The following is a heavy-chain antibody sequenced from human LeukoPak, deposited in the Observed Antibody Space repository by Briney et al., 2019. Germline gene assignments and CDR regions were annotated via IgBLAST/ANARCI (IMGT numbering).Heavy chain of an antibody. CDR2: IKEDGSET. Sequence: GGSLRLSCAASGFIFKKYWMNWVRQVPGKGLECLANIKEDGSETYYADSVKGRFTISRDNARNSLYLQMNSLRAEDTAVYYCAKDPGATVRWLQGSYWGQGTLVTVSS. D-gene: IGHD5-24*01. CDR3: AKDPGATVRWLQGSY. J-gene: IGHJ4*02. V-gene: IGHV3-7*01. CDR1: GFIFKKYW.